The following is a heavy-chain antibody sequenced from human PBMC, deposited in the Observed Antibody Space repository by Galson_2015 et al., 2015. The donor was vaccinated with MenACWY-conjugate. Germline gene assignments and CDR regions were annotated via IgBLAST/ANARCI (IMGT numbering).Heavy chain of an antibody. CDR3: ATYCSSPSCYANGAV. CDR2: TSSDGSAA. CDR1: GFTFSRYW. D-gene: IGHD2-2*01. V-gene: IGHV3-74*01. J-gene: IGHJ4*02. Sequence: SLSLCCAASGFTFSRYWMHWVRQSPGQGLVWVSRTSSDGSAADYADSVKGRFTIARDNAKNTLYLQMNSLRAEDTAVYYCATYCSSPSCYANGAVWGQGTLVTVSS.